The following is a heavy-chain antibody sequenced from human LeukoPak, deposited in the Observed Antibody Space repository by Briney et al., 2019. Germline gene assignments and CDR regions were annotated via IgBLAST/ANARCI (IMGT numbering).Heavy chain of an antibody. D-gene: IGHD3-3*01. CDR1: GFTFSSYA. V-gene: IGHV3-74*01. Sequence: PGGSLRLSCAASGFTFSSYAMSWVRQAPGKGLVWVSRINIDGSNTNYADSVKGRFTFSRDNAKNTLYLQMNSLRAEDTAVYYCVRGVFWFDPWGQGTLVTVSS. CDR2: INIDGSNT. J-gene: IGHJ5*02. CDR3: VRGVFWFDP.